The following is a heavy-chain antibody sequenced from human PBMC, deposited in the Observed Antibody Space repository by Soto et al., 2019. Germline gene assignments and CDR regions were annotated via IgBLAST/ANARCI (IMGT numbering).Heavy chain of an antibody. Sequence: SVKVSCKASGGTFSSYAISWVRQAPGQGLEWMGGIIPIFGTANYAQKFQGRVTITADESTSTAYMELSSLRSEDTAVYYCARGGTLQQLPTELDYWGQGTLVTVSS. J-gene: IGHJ4*02. CDR2: IIPIFGTA. CDR3: ARGGTLQQLPTELDY. D-gene: IGHD6-13*01. CDR1: GGTFSSYA. V-gene: IGHV1-69*13.